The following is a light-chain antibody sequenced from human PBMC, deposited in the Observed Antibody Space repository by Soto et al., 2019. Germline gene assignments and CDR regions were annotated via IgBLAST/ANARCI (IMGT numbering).Light chain of an antibody. CDR2: KAS. CDR3: QQYNTYSWT. Sequence: EIQMTQSPSTLSASVGDRVTITCRASQTITSWLAWYQQTPGKAPKLLIYKASSLETGVPSRFSGSGSGTEFTLTISSLQPDDFATYYCQQYNTYSWTFGHGTKVDI. J-gene: IGKJ1*01. CDR1: QTITSW. V-gene: IGKV1-5*03.